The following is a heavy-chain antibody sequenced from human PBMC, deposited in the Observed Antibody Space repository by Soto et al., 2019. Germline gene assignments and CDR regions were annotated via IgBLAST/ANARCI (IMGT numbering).Heavy chain of an antibody. CDR2: IYDSGDA. V-gene: IGHV4-59*03. CDR3: VSSRTAVFGDALDI. D-gene: IGHD3-3*01. J-gene: IGHJ3*02. Sequence: SETLSLTXSVSGGSISSYFKNWIRQAPGKGLEWIGCIYDSGDANYNPPLKSRVTISLDTSKNQFSLKLSSVTAADTAVYYCVSSRTAVFGDALDIWALGTMVTVSS. CDR1: GGSISSYF.